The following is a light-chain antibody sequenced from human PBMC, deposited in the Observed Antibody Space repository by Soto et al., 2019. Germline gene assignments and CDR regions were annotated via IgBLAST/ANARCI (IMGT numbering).Light chain of an antibody. Sequence: EIVLTQSPATLSLSPGERAILSCRAGQSVGTYLAWYQQKPGQAPRLLIYDASNRATGIPARFGGRGSGTDFTLTINSLETEDFAVYYCQQRSNWPGTFGPGTKGDIK. V-gene: IGKV3-11*01. CDR1: QSVGTY. CDR2: DAS. J-gene: IGKJ3*01. CDR3: QQRSNWPGT.